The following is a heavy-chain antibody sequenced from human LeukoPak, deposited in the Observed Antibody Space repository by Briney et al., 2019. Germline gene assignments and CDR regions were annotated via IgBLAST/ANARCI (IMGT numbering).Heavy chain of an antibody. CDR2: MNPNSGNT. D-gene: IGHD3-9*01. V-gene: IGHV1-8*01. J-gene: IGHJ4*02. Sequence: GASVNVSCKASGYTFTSDDINWVRQATGQGLEWMGWMNPNSGNTGYAQKFQGRVTMTRNTSISTAYMELSSLRSEDTAVYYCARAQTNYDILTGYYEFEDWGQGTLVTVSS. CDR3: ARAQTNYDILTGYYEFED. CDR1: GYTFTSDD.